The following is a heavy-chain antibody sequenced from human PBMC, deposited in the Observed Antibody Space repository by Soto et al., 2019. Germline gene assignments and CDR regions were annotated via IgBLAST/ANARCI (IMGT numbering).Heavy chain of an antibody. Sequence: QVQLVQSGAEVKKPGASVKVSCKASGYTFTSYDINWVRQATGQGLEWMGWMNPNSGNTGYAQKFQGRVTMTRNNSISTAYMELSSLRSEDTAVYYCARPRIAAAGYYYYYYMDVWGKGTTVTVSS. V-gene: IGHV1-8*01. CDR3: ARPRIAAAGYYYYYYMDV. CDR1: GYTFTSYD. CDR2: MNPNSGNT. D-gene: IGHD6-13*01. J-gene: IGHJ6*03.